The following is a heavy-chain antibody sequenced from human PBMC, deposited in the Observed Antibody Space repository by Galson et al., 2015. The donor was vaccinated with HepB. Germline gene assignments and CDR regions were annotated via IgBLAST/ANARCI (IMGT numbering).Heavy chain of an antibody. CDR2: TYYRSKWYN. J-gene: IGHJ6*02. Sequence: CAISGDSVSSNSAAWNWIRQSPSRGLEWLGRTYYRSKWYNDYAVSVKSRITINPDTSKNQFSLQLNSVTPEDTAVYYCARDHTDRRYCTNGVCQNYYYYYGMDVWGQGTTVTVSS. D-gene: IGHD2-8*01. CDR1: GDSVSSNSAA. CDR3: ARDHTDRRYCTNGVCQNYYYYYGMDV. V-gene: IGHV6-1*01.